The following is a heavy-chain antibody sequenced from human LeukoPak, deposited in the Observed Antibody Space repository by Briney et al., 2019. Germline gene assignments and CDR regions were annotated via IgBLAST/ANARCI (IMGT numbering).Heavy chain of an antibody. J-gene: IGHJ4*02. V-gene: IGHV1-18*01. CDR1: GYTFTTYG. CDR2: IGAYNGNT. D-gene: IGHD3-22*01. Sequence: ASVKVSCKASGYTFTTYGITWVRQAPGQGLEWMGWIGAYNGNTNYAQKLQGRVTMTTDTSTSTAHMELRSLRSDDTAVYYCARTLGYDSSGYYDYWGQGTLVTVSS. CDR3: ARTLGYDSSGYYDY.